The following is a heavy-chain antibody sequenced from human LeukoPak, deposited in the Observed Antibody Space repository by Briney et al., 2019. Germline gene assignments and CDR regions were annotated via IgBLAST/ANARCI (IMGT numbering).Heavy chain of an antibody. CDR3: ARYYGSGSYDY. V-gene: IGHV1-3*01. J-gene: IGHJ4*02. CDR1: GYTFTSYA. D-gene: IGHD3-10*01. Sequence: GASVKVSCKASGYTFTSYAVHWVRQAPGQSLEWMGWINPGNGNTKYSQKFQGGVTITRDTSASTAYMELSGLRSEDTAVYYCARYYGSGSYDYWGQGTLVTVSS. CDR2: INPGNGNT.